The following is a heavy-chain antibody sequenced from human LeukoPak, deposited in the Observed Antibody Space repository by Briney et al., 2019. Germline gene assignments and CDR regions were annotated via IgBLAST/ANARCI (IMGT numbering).Heavy chain of an antibody. D-gene: IGHD3-22*01. CDR1: GFTFSSYS. V-gene: IGHV3-48*01. CDR3: ARDRHSSVDY. J-gene: IGHJ4*02. Sequence: GGSLRLSCAASGFTFSSYSMNWVRQAPGKGLEWVSYISSSSSTIYYADSVKGRFIISRDNAKNSLYLQLISLRAEDTAVYYCARDRHSSVDYWGQGALVTVSS. CDR2: ISSSSSTI.